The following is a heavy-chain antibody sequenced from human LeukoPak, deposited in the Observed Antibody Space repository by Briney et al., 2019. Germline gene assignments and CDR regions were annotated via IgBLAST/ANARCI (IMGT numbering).Heavy chain of an antibody. CDR2: TNPNSGNT. CDR1: GYTFTSYD. V-gene: IGHV1-8*01. J-gene: IGHJ4*02. Sequence: GASVKVSCKASGYTFTSYDINWVRQATGQGLEWMGWTNPNSGNTGYAQKFQGRVTMTKNTSISTAYMELSSLRSDDTAVYYCAREVRIAAAGMGYWGQGTLVTVSS. CDR3: AREVRIAAAGMGY. D-gene: IGHD6-13*01.